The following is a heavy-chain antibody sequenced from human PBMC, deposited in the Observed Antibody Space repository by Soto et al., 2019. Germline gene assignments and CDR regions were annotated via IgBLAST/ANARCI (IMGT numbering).Heavy chain of an antibody. CDR2: TYYRSKWYN. CDR1: GDSVSLNSAA. J-gene: IGHJ6*02. D-gene: IGHD6-19*01. CDR3: ARSSRGWSPSGYYYGMDV. V-gene: IGHV6-1*01. Sequence: SHAVSITGAISGDSVSLNSAAWNWIRKSPSRGLEWLGRTYYRSKWYNDYAVSVKSRITINPDTSKNQFSLQLNSVTPEDTAVYYCARSSRGWSPSGYYYGMDVWGQGTTVTVSS.